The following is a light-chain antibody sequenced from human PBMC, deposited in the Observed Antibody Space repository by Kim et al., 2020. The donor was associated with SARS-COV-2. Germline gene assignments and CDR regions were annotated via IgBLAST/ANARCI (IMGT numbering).Light chain of an antibody. Sequence: EIVLTQSPATLSLSPGERATLSCRASQSFSSYLAWYQQKPGQAPRLLIYDASNRATGIPARFSGSASGTDFTLTISSLEPEDFAVYYCHQRSSWPLTFGGGTKVEIK. V-gene: IGKV3-11*01. J-gene: IGKJ4*01. CDR3: HQRSSWPLT. CDR2: DAS. CDR1: QSFSSY.